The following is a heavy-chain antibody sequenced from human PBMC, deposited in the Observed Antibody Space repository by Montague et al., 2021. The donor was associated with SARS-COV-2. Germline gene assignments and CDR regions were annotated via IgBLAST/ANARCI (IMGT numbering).Heavy chain of an antibody. Sequence: SLRLSCAGSGFSFIHYNINWVRQAPGKGLEWVSCISGSGSYIYYADSVRGRFTTSRDNAKNTLYLQMNSLRAEDTAIYYCARDLRVGGGITGTTASDDWGQGTLVTVSS. J-gene: IGHJ4*01. CDR3: ARDLRVGGGITGTTASDD. CDR1: GFSFIHYN. V-gene: IGHV3-21*01. D-gene: IGHD1-20*01. CDR2: ISGSGSYI.